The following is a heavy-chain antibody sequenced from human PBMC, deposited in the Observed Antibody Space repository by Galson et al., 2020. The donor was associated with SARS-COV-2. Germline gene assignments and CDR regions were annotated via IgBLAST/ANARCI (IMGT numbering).Heavy chain of an antibody. CDR3: AKLAVAGVFDS. D-gene: IGHD6-19*01. V-gene: IGHV3-23*01. CDR1: GFRFSSYP. Sequence: GGPLRLSCAASGFRFSSYPMTWVRQAPGKGLEWVSSISPSGGRPDYADSVKGRFTISRDNSKNTLSLQMNSLRGEDTAVYYCAKLAVAGVFDSWGQGTLVTVSS. J-gene: IGHJ4*02. CDR2: ISPSGGRP.